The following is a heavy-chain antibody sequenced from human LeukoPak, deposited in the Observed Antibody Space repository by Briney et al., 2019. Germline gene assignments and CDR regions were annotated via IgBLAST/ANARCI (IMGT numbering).Heavy chain of an antibody. CDR2: IYSTGTT. D-gene: IGHD3-10*01. J-gene: IGHJ5*02. CDR1: GFSVSSNY. CDR3: ARDRGPGWFDP. Sequence: GGSLRLSCAVSGFSVSSNYVSWVRQAPGKGLEWVSVIYSTGTTFYADSVKGRFTISRDNSKNTVYLQMNGLRPEDTAVYYCARDRGPGWFDPWGQGTLVTVSS. V-gene: IGHV3-66*03.